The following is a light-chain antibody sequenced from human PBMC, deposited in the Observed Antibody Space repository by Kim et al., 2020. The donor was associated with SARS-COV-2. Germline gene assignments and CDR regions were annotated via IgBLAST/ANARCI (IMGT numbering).Light chain of an antibody. CDR1: QGVSSN. Sequence: VYPGERATRSCRTSQGVSSNLAWYQQKLGQAPRLLIYGASTGATGIPARFSGSGSGTEFTLTISSLQSEDFAVYYCQQYNNLPYTFGQGTKLEIK. V-gene: IGKV3-15*01. CDR2: GAS. CDR3: QQYNNLPYT. J-gene: IGKJ2*01.